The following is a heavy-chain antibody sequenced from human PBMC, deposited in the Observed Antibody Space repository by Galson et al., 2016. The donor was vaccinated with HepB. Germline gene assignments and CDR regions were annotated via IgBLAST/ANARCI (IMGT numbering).Heavy chain of an antibody. D-gene: IGHD2-8*02. CDR3: ARAVEYYTLWSRLYGMDV. CDR2: TYYRLKWNN. Sequence: CAISGDSVSSSRAAWNWIRQSPSRGLEWLGRTYYRLKWNNDYAVSVKSRIIINPDTSKNQFSLQLKSVTPEDTAVYYCARAVEYYTLWSRLYGMDVWGQGTTVIVSS. J-gene: IGHJ6*02. CDR1: GDSVSSSRAA. V-gene: IGHV6-1*01.